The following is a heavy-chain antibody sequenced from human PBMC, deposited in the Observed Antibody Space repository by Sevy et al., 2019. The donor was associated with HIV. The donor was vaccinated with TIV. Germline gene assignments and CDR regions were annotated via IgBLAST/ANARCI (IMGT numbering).Heavy chain of an antibody. CDR2: IQYDGSNK. J-gene: IGHJ4*02. Sequence: GGSLRLSCAASGFSFSSYGMHWVRQAPGKGLGWMSYIQYDGSNKDYADSVKGRFTISRDNSKNTLYLQMNSLGVEDTAVFYCVKEGGGEGGDHWGQGTLVTVSS. CDR3: VKEGGGEGGDH. CDR1: GFSFSSYG. D-gene: IGHD2-21*01. V-gene: IGHV3-30*02.